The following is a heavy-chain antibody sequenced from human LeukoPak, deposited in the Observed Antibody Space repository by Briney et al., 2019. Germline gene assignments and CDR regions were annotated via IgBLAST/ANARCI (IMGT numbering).Heavy chain of an antibody. CDR2: ISRSGSTI. Sequence: GGSLRLSCAASGFTFSSYEMHWVRQAPGKGLEWVSYISRSGSTIYYVDSVKCRFTISRDNAKNSLYLQMNSLRAEDTAVYYCARDYGGSSPFDYWGQGTLVTVSS. J-gene: IGHJ4*02. CDR1: GFTFSSYE. CDR3: ARDYGGSSPFDY. V-gene: IGHV3-48*03. D-gene: IGHD4-23*01.